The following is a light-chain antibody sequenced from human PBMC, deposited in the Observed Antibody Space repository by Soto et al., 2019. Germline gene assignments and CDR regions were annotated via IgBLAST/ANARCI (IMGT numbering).Light chain of an antibody. J-gene: IGLJ3*02. CDR1: SSDVGAYNS. Sequence: QSALTQPRSVSGSPGQSVTISCTGTSSDVGAYNSVSWYQQHPGKAPKLMISDVTKRPSGVTDRFSGSKSGNTASLTISGLQAEDEADYYCCSYAGSYTWVFGGGTKVTVL. CDR3: CSYAGSYTWV. CDR2: DVT. V-gene: IGLV2-11*01.